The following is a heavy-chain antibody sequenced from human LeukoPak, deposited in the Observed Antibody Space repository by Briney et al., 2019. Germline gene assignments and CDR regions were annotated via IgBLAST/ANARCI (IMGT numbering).Heavy chain of an antibody. J-gene: IGHJ4*02. CDR1: GFIFNSYG. V-gene: IGHV3-30*02. CDR2: IRYDGSNK. Sequence: GGSLRLSCAASGFIFNSYGMHWVRQAPGKGLEWVAFIRYDGSNKYYADSVKGRFTISRDNAKNSLYLQMNSLRAEDTAVYFCGSPRRGYWGQGTLVTVSS. CDR3: GSPRRGY.